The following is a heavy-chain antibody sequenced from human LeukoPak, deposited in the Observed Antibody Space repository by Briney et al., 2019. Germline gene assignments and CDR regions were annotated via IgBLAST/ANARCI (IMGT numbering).Heavy chain of an antibody. J-gene: IGHJ4*02. D-gene: IGHD3-3*01. CDR3: ARDAHYDFWSGYYSTWPLGY. V-gene: IGHV3-21*01. Sequence: GGSLRLSCAASGFTFSSYSMNWVRQAPGKGLKWVSSISSSSSYIYYADSVKGRFTISRDNAKNSLYLQMNSLRAEDTAVYYCARDAHYDFWSGYYSTWPLGYWGQGTLVTVSS. CDR2: ISSSSSYI. CDR1: GFTFSSYS.